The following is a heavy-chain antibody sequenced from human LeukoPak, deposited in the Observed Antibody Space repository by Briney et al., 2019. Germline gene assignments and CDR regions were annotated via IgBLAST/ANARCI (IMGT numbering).Heavy chain of an antibody. CDR3: ARDQPTGAGTDY. V-gene: IGHV4-30-4*08. D-gene: IGHD6-19*01. CDR1: GGSISSGDYY. Sequence: PSQTLSLTCTVSGGSISSGDYYWSWIRQPPGKGLEWIGYIYYSGSTHYNPSLKSRVTISVDTSKNQFSLKLSSVTAADTAVYYCARDQPTGAGTDYWGQGTLVTVSS. J-gene: IGHJ4*02. CDR2: IYYSGST.